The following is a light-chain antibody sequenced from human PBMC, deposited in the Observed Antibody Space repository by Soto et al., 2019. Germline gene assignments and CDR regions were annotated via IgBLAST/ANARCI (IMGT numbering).Light chain of an antibody. V-gene: IGLV2-23*02. CDR3: SSFAGSDSVV. Sequence: QSALTQPASVSGSPGQSITISCTGTSSDVGTYTPVSWYQQHPGKAPKLVIYEVNKRPAGVSKRFSGSRSGDTASLTISGLQAEDEADYYCSSFAGSDSVVFGGGTKLTVL. CDR2: EVN. J-gene: IGLJ2*01. CDR1: SSDVGTYTP.